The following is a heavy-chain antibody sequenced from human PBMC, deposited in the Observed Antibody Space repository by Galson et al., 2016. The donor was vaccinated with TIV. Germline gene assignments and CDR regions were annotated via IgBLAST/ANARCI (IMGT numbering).Heavy chain of an antibody. CDR2: ISDGGNT. CDR1: GLSVSINY. CDR3: ARDRIVDATYYYYYFGMDV. Sequence: SLRLSCAASGLSVSINYMTWVRQAPGTGLRWVSLISDGGNTYYADPVKGRFTISRDNSKNILYLQMNSLRVEDTAVYYCARDRIVDATYYYYYFGMDVWGQGTAVTVSS. V-gene: IGHV3-66*02. J-gene: IGHJ6*02. D-gene: IGHD1-26*01.